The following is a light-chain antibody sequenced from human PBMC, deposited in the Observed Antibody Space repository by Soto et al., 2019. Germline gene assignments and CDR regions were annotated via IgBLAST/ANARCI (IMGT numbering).Light chain of an antibody. CDR2: GAS. CDR3: QQYGSSPPT. V-gene: IGKV3-20*01. J-gene: IGKJ1*01. CDR1: QSVSTNY. Sequence: EIVLTQSPGTLSLSPGERATLSCRASQSVSTNYLAWYQRKPGQAPRLLIYGASSRATDIPDRFSGSGSGTDFTLTITRLKPEDFAAYYCQQYGSSPPTFGQGTKVEIK.